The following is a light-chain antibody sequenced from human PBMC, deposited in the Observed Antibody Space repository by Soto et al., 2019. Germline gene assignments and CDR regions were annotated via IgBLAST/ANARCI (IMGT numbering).Light chain of an antibody. CDR1: QSIRSW. CDR2: KAS. Sequence: DIQMTQSPSTLSASVGDRVTITCRASQSIRSWLAWYQQKPGKAPKLLIYKASSLESGVPSRFSGSGSGTEFTLTISSLQPDDFATYYCQHRYTFGQGTKLEIK. V-gene: IGKV1-5*03. J-gene: IGKJ2*01. CDR3: QHRYT.